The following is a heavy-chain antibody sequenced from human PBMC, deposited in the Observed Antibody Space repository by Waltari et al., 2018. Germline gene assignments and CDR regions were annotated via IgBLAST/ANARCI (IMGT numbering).Heavy chain of an antibody. J-gene: IGHJ4*02. CDR3: AKEIKYNSDWYFFFDF. D-gene: IGHD6-19*01. CDR2: INPNTGTP. V-gene: IGHV7-4-1*02. CDR1: GYSFSNYA. Sequence: QVQLVQSGSELKAPGASVKISCKASGYSFSNYAINWVRQAPGQGLEWMGWINPNTGTPTYAQGFTGNFVFSVDTSVTTSYLQISGLRAEDTAVYYCAKEIKYNSDWYFFFDFWGQGTLVTVSS.